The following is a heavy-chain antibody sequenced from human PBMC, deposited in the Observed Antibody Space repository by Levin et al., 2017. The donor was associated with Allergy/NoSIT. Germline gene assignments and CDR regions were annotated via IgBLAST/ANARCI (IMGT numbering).Heavy chain of an antibody. CDR1: GFTFGDYA. D-gene: IGHD7-27*01. J-gene: IGHJ4*02. CDR3: AKGLNWGSQNTWEY. CDR2: INWNRDKI. Sequence: PGGSLRLSCAASGFTFGDYAMHWVRQAPGKGLEWVSGINWNRDKIGYADSVRARFTISRDNAKNSLYLQMNSLGPEDTALYYSAKGLNWGSQNTWEYWGEGTLVTVSS. V-gene: IGHV3-9*01.